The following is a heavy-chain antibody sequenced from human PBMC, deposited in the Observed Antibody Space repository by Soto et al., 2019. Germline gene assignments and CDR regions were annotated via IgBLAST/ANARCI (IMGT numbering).Heavy chain of an antibody. CDR2: IYYSGST. J-gene: IGHJ5*02. D-gene: IGHD3-9*01. V-gene: IGHV4-59*01. CDR1: GGSISTYY. CDR3: ARDRLANWFDP. Sequence: SETLSLTCTVSGGSISTYYWSWIRQPPGKGLEWIGYIYYSGSTNYNPSLKSRVTVSLDTSKNQFSLKLSSVTAADTAVYYCARDRLANWFDPWGQGTLVTVSS.